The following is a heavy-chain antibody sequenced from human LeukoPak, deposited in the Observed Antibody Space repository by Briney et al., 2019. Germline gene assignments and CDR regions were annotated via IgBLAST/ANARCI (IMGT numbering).Heavy chain of an antibody. CDR1: GFTVSSND. Sequence: GGSLRLSCASSGFTVSSNDMSWVRQAPGKGLEWVSIIESGGNTYYADSVKGRFTISRDNSKSTVFLQMNSLRAEDTAFYYCAKRVGYRYGIDIWGPGTMVTVSS. J-gene: IGHJ3*02. V-gene: IGHV3-53*01. CDR3: AKRVGYRYGIDI. D-gene: IGHD3-16*02. CDR2: IESGGNT.